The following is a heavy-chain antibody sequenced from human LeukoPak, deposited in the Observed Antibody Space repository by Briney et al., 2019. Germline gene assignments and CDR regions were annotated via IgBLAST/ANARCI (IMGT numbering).Heavy chain of an antibody. CDR3: ARVKPGYCSSTSCYIDY. D-gene: IGHD2-2*01. V-gene: IGHV3-7*01. CDR2: IKQDGSEK. Sequence: GGSLGLSCAASGFTFSSYWMSWVRQAPGKGLEWVANIKQDGSEKYYVDSVKGRFTISRDNAKNSLYLQMNSLRAEDTAVYYCARVKPGYCSSTSCYIDYWGQGTLVTVSS. CDR1: GFTFSSYW. J-gene: IGHJ4*02.